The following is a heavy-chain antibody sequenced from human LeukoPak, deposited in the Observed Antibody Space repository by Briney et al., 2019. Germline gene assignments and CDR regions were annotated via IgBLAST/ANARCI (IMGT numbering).Heavy chain of an antibody. Sequence: GGSLRLSCEASGFTFSTYAMSWVRQAPGKGLEWVSAVSGSGGKTYYADSVKGRFTISRDNSKNTLYLQMNSLRAEDTAVYYCAKDYSSGWISYFDYWGQGTLVTVSS. V-gene: IGHV3-23*01. D-gene: IGHD6-19*01. CDR2: VSGSGGKT. CDR3: AKDYSSGWISYFDY. CDR1: GFTFSTYA. J-gene: IGHJ4*02.